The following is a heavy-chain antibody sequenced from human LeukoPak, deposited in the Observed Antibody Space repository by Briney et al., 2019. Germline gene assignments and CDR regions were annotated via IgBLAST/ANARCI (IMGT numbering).Heavy chain of an antibody. CDR1: GFTFHHYT. CDR3: AKMVELLHFDY. CDR2: ITSGSAFI. Sequence: GGSLRLSCAASGFTFHHYTMHWVRQAPGKGLEWVSSITSGSAFIYYADSLRGRFTISRDNAKNSLYLQINSLRAADTAVYYCAKMVELLHFDYWGQGTLVTVSS. J-gene: IGHJ4*02. V-gene: IGHV3-21*06. D-gene: IGHD1-26*01.